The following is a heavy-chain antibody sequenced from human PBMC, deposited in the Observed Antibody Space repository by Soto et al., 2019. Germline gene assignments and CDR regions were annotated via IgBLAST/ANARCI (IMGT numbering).Heavy chain of an antibody. CDR3: ARSMATISPPFDY. Sequence: SETLSLTCTVSGGSISSGGYYWSWIRQHPGKGLEWIGYIYYSGSTYYNPSLKSRVTISVDTSKNQFSLKLSSVTAADTAVYYCARSMATISPPFDYWGQGTLVTVSS. CDR2: IYYSGST. D-gene: IGHD5-12*01. V-gene: IGHV4-31*03. J-gene: IGHJ4*02. CDR1: GGSISSGGYY.